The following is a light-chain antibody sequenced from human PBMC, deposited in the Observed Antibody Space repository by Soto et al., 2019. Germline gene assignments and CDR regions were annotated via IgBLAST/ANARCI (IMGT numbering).Light chain of an antibody. CDR1: NIGSKS. Sequence: SYELTQPLSVSVALGQTARIICGGNNIGSKSVHWYQQKPGQAPLLVIYRDTNRPSGIPERFSGSKSGKTATLTISRAQAGDEADYYCQVWDSSTGVFGAGTKLTVL. CDR2: RDT. J-gene: IGLJ1*01. CDR3: QVWDSSTGV. V-gene: IGLV3-9*01.